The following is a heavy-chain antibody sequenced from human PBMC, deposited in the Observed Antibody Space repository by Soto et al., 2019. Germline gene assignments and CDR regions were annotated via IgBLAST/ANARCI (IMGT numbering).Heavy chain of an antibody. Sequence: QVQLQESGPGLVKPSGTLSLTCAVSGGSISSSNWWSWVRQPPGKGLEWIGEIYHSGSTNYHPSLKSRVTISGGKSKNQVSLKLGSVTAADTAVYYCARDRAAAGHYYYGMDVWGQGTTVTVSS. CDR3: ARDRAAAGHYYYGMDV. CDR2: IYHSGST. J-gene: IGHJ6*02. V-gene: IGHV4-4*02. D-gene: IGHD6-13*01. CDR1: GGSISSSNW.